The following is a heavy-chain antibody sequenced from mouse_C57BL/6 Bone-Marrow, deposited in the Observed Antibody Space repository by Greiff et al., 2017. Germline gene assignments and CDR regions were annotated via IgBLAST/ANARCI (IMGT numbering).Heavy chain of an antibody. D-gene: IGHD2-4*01. CDR2: ISYSGST. CDR1: GYSITSDY. V-gene: IGHV3-8*01. J-gene: IGHJ4*01. Sequence: EVKLQESGPGLAKPSQTLSLTCSVTGYSITSDYWNWIRKFPGNKLEYMGYISYSGSTYYNPSLKSRISITRDTSKNQYNLQLNSVTTEDTAKYYGARGGDYDGYAMDYWGQGTSVTVSS. CDR3: ARGGDYDGYAMDY.